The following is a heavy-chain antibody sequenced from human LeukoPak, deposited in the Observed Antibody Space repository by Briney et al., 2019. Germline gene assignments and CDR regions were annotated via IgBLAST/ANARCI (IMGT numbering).Heavy chain of an antibody. Sequence: PSETLSLTCAVYGGSFSGYYWSWLRQPPGKGLEWIGEINHSGSTNHNPSLKSRVTVSVDTSKNQFSLKLSSVTAADTAVYYCAKYCSSTSCYPPGSFDYWGQGTLVTVSS. D-gene: IGHD2-2*01. J-gene: IGHJ4*02. CDR2: INHSGST. V-gene: IGHV4-34*01. CDR3: AKYCSSTSCYPPGSFDY. CDR1: GGSFSGYY.